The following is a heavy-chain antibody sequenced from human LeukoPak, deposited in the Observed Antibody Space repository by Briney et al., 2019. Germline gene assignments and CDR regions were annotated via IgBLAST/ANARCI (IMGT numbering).Heavy chain of an antibody. J-gene: IGHJ4*02. D-gene: IGHD6-25*01. V-gene: IGHV4-4*02. CDR1: GGSISSRNW. CDR2: MYHSGSI. Sequence: SETLSLTCTVSGGSISSRNWWSWVRQSPGKGLEWIGEMYHSGSINYNPSLKSRVTISVDISKNQFSLRLNSVTAADTAVYYCARDLGSAQPGFWGQGTLVTVSS. CDR3: ARDLGSAQPGF.